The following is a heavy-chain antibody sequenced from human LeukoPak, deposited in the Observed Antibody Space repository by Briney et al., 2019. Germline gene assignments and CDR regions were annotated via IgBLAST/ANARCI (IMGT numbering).Heavy chain of an antibody. CDR3: ARHGHYDFSLGYYYYGMDV. Sequence: GESLKISCKGSGYSFTSYWIGWVRQMPGKGLEWMGIIYPGDFDTRYSPSFQGQVTISADKSISTAYLQWSSLKASDTAMYYCARHGHYDFSLGYYYYGMDVWGQGTTVTVSS. CDR1: GYSFTSYW. CDR2: IYPGDFDT. D-gene: IGHD3-3*01. V-gene: IGHV5-51*01. J-gene: IGHJ6*02.